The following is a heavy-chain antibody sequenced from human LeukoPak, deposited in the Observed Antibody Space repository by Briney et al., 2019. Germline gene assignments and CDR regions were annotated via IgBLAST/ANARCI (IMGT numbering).Heavy chain of an antibody. CDR3: ARKRGITMIVVVIKTPYYFDY. J-gene: IGHJ4*02. V-gene: IGHV4-34*01. CDR1: GGAFSGYY. Sequence: LGTPSPTLAVHGGAFSGYYWGWIRQPPGKGLGWIWGIYHSGSTNYNPSLKSRVTISVDKSKNQFSLKVTSVTAADTAVYYCARKRGITMIVVVIKTPYYFDYWGQGTLVTVSS. D-gene: IGHD3-22*01. CDR2: IYHSGST.